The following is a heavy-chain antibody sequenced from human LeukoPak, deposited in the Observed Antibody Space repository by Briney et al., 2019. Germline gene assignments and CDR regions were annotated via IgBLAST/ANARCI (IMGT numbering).Heavy chain of an antibody. V-gene: IGHV4-39*01. D-gene: IGHD2-15*01. CDR2: IYYTGRT. CDR3: ARVVVVAATSGFDV. Sequence: SETLTLTCTVSGGSISSGRYYWGWIRQPPGKGLAWIATIYYTGRTYYSPSLKSRVTISVDSSKNKFSLKLSSVTAADTALYYCARVVVVAATSGFDVWGQGTMVTVSS. CDR1: GGSISSGRYY. J-gene: IGHJ3*01.